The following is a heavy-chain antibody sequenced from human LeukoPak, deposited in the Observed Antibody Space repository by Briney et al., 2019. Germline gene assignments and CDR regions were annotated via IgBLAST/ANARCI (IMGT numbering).Heavy chain of an antibody. CDR3: ARQISDYYYYYMDV. CDR2: IYYSGTT. CDR1: GGSISSSNYY. D-gene: IGHD3-10*01. J-gene: IGHJ6*03. V-gene: IGHV4-39*01. Sequence: SETLSLTCTVSGGSISSSNYYLGWIRQPPGKGLEWIGTIYYSGTTYYNPSLESRVTISEDTSKNQFSLTLRSVTAADTAVYYCARQISDYYYYYMDVWGKGTTVTVSS.